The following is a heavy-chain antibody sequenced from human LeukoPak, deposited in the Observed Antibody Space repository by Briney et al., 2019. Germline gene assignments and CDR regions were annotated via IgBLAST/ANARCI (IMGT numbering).Heavy chain of an antibody. V-gene: IGHV3-15*01. CDR1: RFAFSQAW. D-gene: IGHD1-26*01. CDR2: IKSESDGGTT. Sequence: GGSLRLSCVASRFAFSQAWMSWVRQAPGKGLEWVGRIKSESDGGTTDYAAPVKGRFTISRDDSKNTLFLRMNSLQTEDTAVYYCTTSGWFDHWGQGTLVTVSP. J-gene: IGHJ5*02. CDR3: TTSGWFDH.